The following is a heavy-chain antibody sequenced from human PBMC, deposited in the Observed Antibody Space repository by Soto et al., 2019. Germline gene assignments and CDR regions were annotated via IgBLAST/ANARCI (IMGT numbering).Heavy chain of an antibody. Sequence: SVKVSCKASGGTFSSYAISWVRQAPGQGLEWMGGIIPIFGTANYAQKFQGRVTITADKSTSTAYMELSSLRSEDTAVYYCARASHYYDSSGYYPMTGWGQGTLVTVSS. J-gene: IGHJ4*02. CDR1: GGTFSSYA. D-gene: IGHD3-22*01. CDR2: IIPIFGTA. V-gene: IGHV1-69*06. CDR3: ARASHYYDSSGYYPMTG.